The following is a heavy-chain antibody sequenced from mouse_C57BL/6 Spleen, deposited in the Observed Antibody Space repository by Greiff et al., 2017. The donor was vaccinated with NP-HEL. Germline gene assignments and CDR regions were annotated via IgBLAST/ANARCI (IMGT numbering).Heavy chain of an antibody. CDR1: GYTFTDYE. CDR2: IDPETGGT. CDR3: TRESYGNYIDY. D-gene: IGHD2-1*01. Sequence: QVQLQQSGAELVRPGASVTLSCKASGYTFTDYEMHWVKQTPVHGLEWIGAIDPETGGTAYNQKFKGKAILTADKSSSTAYMELRSLTSEDSAVYYCTRESYGNYIDYWGQGTTLTVSS. J-gene: IGHJ2*01. V-gene: IGHV1-15*01.